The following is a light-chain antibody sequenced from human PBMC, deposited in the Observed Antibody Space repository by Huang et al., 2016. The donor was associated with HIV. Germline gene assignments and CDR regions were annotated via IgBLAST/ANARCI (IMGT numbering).Light chain of an antibody. Sequence: EIVLTQSPATLSVSPGERATLSCRASQSVRTNLACYQQRPGQAPRLLIYGASTRATAIPATFSGSGSGTEFTLTISSLQSEDFAVYYCQQYSMWPLTFGGGTRVEIK. V-gene: IGKV3-15*01. CDR1: QSVRTN. J-gene: IGKJ4*01. CDR2: GAS. CDR3: QQYSMWPLT.